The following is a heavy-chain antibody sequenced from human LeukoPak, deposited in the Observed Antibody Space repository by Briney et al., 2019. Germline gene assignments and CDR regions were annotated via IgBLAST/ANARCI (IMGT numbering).Heavy chain of an antibody. D-gene: IGHD2-2*01. V-gene: IGHV3-73*01. J-gene: IGHJ4*02. CDR1: GFTFGAST. Sequence: GGSLRLSCAAPGFTFGASTLHWVRQASGKGLEWVGHIRSKAHNYATQYAASVKGRFTISRDDSKNTAYLQMNSLKTEDTAVYYCTGSSKGYWGQGALVTVSS. CDR2: IRSKAHNYAT. CDR3: TGSSKGY.